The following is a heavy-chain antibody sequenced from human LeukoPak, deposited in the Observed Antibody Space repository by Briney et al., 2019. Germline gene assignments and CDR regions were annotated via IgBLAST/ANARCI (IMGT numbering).Heavy chain of an antibody. D-gene: IGHD6-6*01. Sequence: GGSLRLSCAASGFTFSSYWMSWVRQAPGKGLEWVANIKQDGSEKYYVDSVKGRFTISRDNAKNSLYLEMNSLRAEDTAVYYCARVPMIATRPRYFQHWGQGTLVTVSS. CDR3: ARVPMIATRPRYFQH. CDR2: IKQDGSEK. CDR1: GFTFSSYW. V-gene: IGHV3-7*01. J-gene: IGHJ1*01.